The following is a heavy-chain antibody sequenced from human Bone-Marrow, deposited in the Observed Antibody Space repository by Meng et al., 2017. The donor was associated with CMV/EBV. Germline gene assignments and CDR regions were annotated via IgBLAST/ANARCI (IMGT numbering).Heavy chain of an antibody. CDR3: ARDCSSTSCSSVY. CDR1: GYPFISYG. J-gene: IGHJ4*02. V-gene: IGHV1-18*01. D-gene: IGHD2-2*01. Sequence: ASVKVSCKTSGYPFISYGISWVRQAPGKGLEWMGWISGYNGRTNYAQSFQGRLTLTTDTSTSTAYMELRNLRSDDTAVYYCARDCSSTSCSSVYWGQGTLVTVSS. CDR2: ISGYNGRT.